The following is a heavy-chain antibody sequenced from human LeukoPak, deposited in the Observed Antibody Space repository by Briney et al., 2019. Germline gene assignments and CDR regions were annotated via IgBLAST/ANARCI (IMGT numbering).Heavy chain of an antibody. CDR2: IYTSGST. CDR1: GGSISSGSYY. CDR3: AREDWGYGHYYYYMDV. D-gene: IGHD3/OR15-3a*01. Sequence: SETLSLTCTVSGGSISSGSYYWSWIRQPAGKGLEWIGRIYTSGSTNYNPSLKSRVTISVDTSKNQFSLKLSSVTAADTAVHYCAREDWGYGHYYYYMDVWGKGTTVTVSS. V-gene: IGHV4-61*02. J-gene: IGHJ6*03.